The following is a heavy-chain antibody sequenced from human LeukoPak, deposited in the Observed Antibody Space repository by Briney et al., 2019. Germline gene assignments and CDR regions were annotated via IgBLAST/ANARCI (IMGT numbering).Heavy chain of an antibody. D-gene: IGHD2-2*01. CDR3: ARSFCSSNSCYAVGYFDY. V-gene: IGHV4-31*03. CDR1: GGSISSGGYY. CDR2: IYYSGST. J-gene: IGHJ4*02. Sequence: PSQTLSLTCTVSGGSISSGGYYWSWIRQHPGKGLEWIGCIYYSGSTYYNPSLKTRVTMSVDTSKNQFSLKLSSVTAADTAVYYCARSFCSSNSCYAVGYFDYWGQGTLVTVSS.